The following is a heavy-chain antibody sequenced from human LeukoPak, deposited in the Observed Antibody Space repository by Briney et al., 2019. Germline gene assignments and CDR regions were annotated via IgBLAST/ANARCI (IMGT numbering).Heavy chain of an antibody. CDR2: IYYSGST. D-gene: IGHD1-26*01. CDR1: GGSISSYY. Sequence: SETLSLTCTVSGGSISSYYWSWIRQPPGKGLEWIGYIYYSGSTNYNPSLRSRVTISVDTSKNQFSLKLSSVTAADTAVYYCARTLSGSYRAYYYYYGMDVWGQGTTVTVSS. CDR3: ARTLSGSYRAYYYYYGMDV. V-gene: IGHV4-59*01. J-gene: IGHJ6*02.